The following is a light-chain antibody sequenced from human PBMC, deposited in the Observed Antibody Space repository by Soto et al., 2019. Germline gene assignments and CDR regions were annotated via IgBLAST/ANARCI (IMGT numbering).Light chain of an antibody. Sequence: QSALTQPASVSGSPGQAITISCSGSSSDVGAHNFVSWYQHHPGKAPKLMIYEVHYRPSGVSSRFSGSKSGNTASLTISGLQAADEADYYCASYLTTSPLEVFGTGTKVTVL. CDR3: ASYLTTSPLEV. V-gene: IGLV2-14*01. J-gene: IGLJ1*01. CDR2: EVH. CDR1: SSDVGAHNF.